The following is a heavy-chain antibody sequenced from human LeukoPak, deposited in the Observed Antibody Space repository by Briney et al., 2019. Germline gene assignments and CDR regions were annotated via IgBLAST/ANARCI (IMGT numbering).Heavy chain of an antibody. CDR1: GGTFSSYA. V-gene: IGHV1-69*05. CDR2: IIPIFGTA. D-gene: IGHD4-17*01. J-gene: IGHJ5*02. Sequence: SVKVSCKASGGTFSSYAISWVRQAPGQGLEWMGGIIPIFGTANYAQKFQGRVTITTDESTSTAYMELSSLSSEDTAVYYCARSMPTNGYGDFEAWFDPWGQGTLVTVSS. CDR3: ARSMPTNGYGDFEAWFDP.